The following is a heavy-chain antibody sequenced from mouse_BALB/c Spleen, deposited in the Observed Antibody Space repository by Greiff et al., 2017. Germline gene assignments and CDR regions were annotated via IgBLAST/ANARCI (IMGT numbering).Heavy chain of an antibody. CDR3: ARLDYGYVYYAMDY. Sequence: EVQGVESGGGLVQPGGSLKLSCAASGFTFSSYTMSWVRQTPEKRLEWVAYISNGGGSTYYPDTVKGRFTISRDNAKNTLYLQMSSLKSEDTAMYYCARLDYGYVYYAMDYWGQGTSVTVSS. V-gene: IGHV5-12-2*01. J-gene: IGHJ4*01. D-gene: IGHD2-2*01. CDR2: ISNGGGST. CDR1: GFTFSSYT.